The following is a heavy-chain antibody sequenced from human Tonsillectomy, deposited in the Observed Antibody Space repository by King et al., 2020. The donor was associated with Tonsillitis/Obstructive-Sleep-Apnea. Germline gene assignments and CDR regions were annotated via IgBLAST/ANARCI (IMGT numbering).Heavy chain of an antibody. D-gene: IGHD6-13*01. Sequence: QLQESGPGLVKPSETLSLTCTVSGGSISSSSYYWGWIRQPPGKGLEWIGRIYYSGSTYYNPSLKSRVTISVDTSKNQLSLKLSSVTAADTAVYYCATARAAAVPDYWGQGTLVTVSS. CDR1: GGSISSSSYY. CDR2: IYYSGST. J-gene: IGHJ4*02. V-gene: IGHV4-39*01. CDR3: ATARAAAVPDY.